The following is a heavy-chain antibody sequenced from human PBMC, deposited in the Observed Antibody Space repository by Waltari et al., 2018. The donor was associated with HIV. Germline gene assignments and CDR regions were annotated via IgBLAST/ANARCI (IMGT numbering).Heavy chain of an antibody. D-gene: IGHD5-18*01. J-gene: IGHJ4*02. CDR3: ARDSTSMVSYFDY. CDR2: ISYDGSAK. V-gene: IGHV3-30-3*01. CDR1: GFTVSSVA. Sequence: QVHLVESGGGVVQPGRSLGLSCSASGFTVSSVAMHWVRQSPGKGLEWVALISYDGSAKYYADSVKGRFTISRDNSKNTLYLQMKNLGTDDTAVFFCARDSTSMVSYFDYWGRGILVTVSS.